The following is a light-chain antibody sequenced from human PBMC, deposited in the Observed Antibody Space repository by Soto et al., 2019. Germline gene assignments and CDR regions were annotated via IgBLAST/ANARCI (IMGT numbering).Light chain of an antibody. CDR1: QGIGNY. CDR3: QKYNIAPHT. Sequence: DIQMTQSPSSLSASVGDRVTITCRASQGIGNYLAWYQQKPGRAPTLLIYAASTLQSGVPSRFSGSGSGTDFTLTIRSLQPEDVATYYCQKYNIAPHTFGQGTKLEIK. V-gene: IGKV1-27*01. J-gene: IGKJ2*01. CDR2: AAS.